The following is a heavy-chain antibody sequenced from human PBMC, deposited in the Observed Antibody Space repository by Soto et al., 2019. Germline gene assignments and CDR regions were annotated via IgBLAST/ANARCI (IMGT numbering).Heavy chain of an antibody. CDR2: ISYDGSNK. V-gene: IGHV3-30-3*01. CDR1: GFTFSSYA. D-gene: IGHD4-4*01. CDR3: ARGFFSNPYYSYYGRDV. Sequence: PGGSLRLSCAASGFTFSSYAMHWVRQAPGKGLEWVAVISYDGSNKYYADSVRGRFTISRDNSKNTLYLQMNSLRAEDTALDYWARGFFSNPYYSYYGRDVWGQGPRVTVSS. J-gene: IGHJ6*02.